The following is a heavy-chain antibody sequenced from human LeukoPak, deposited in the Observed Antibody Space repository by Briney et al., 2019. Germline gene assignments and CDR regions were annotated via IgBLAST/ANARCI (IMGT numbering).Heavy chain of an antibody. CDR3: ARDPTYSSSWYPYFDY. CDR1: GYTFTGYY. Sequence: GASVKVSCKASGYTFTGYYMHWVRQAPGQGLEWMGWINPNSGGTNYAQKFQGRVTMTRDTSISTAYMELSRLRSDDTAVYYCARDPTYSSSWYPYFDYWGQGTLVTVSS. D-gene: IGHD6-13*01. J-gene: IGHJ4*02. V-gene: IGHV1-2*02. CDR2: INPNSGGT.